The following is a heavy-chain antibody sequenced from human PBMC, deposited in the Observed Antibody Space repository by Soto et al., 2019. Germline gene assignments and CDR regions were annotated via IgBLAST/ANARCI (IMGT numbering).Heavy chain of an antibody. V-gene: IGHV4-59*01. J-gene: IGHJ4*02. CDR3: ARDGYDGSGSPYPAY. D-gene: IGHD3-10*01. Sequence: SGTLSLTCPVSGGPMSEYFWSWIRQSPGKGLKWIGDVYYLGSTDYNPSLKSRVVISVDTSKRQFSLKLSSVTVADTAVYYCARDGYDGSGSPYPAYWGPGIQVTVS. CDR1: GGPMSEYF. CDR2: VYYLGST.